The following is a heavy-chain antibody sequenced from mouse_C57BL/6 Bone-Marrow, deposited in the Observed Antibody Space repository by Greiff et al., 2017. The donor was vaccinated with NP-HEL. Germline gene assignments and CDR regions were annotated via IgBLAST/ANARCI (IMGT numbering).Heavy chain of an antibody. D-gene: IGHD2-4*01. CDR2: INYDGSST. J-gene: IGHJ4*01. CDR1: GFTFSDNY. Sequence: EVQRVESEGGLVQPGSSMKLSCTASGFTFSDNYMAWVRQVPEKGLEWVANINYDGSSTYYLDSLKSRFIISRDNAKNILYLQMSSLKSEDTATYYCARDAPYDYDYAMDYWGQGTSVTVSS. CDR3: ARDAPYDYDYAMDY. V-gene: IGHV5-16*01.